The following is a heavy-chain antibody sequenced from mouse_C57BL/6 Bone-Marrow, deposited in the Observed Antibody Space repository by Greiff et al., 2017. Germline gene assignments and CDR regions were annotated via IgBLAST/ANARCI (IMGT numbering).Heavy chain of an antibody. CDR3: ARDYGSSYWYFDV. J-gene: IGHJ1*03. V-gene: IGHV1-18*01. CDR1: GYTFTDYN. CDR2: INPNNGGT. D-gene: IGHD1-1*01. Sequence: EVQLQQSGPELVKPGASVKIPCKASGYTFTDYNMDWVKQSHGKSLEWIGDINPNNGGTIYNQKFKGKAKLTVDKSSSTAYMELRSLTSEDSAVYFCARDYGSSYWYFDVWGTGTTVTVSS.